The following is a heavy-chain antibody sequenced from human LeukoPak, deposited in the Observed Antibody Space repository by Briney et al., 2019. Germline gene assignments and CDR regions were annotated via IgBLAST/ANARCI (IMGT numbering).Heavy chain of an antibody. J-gene: IGHJ6*02. CDR1: ELTFSGFG. D-gene: IGHD3-9*01. CDR3: ARDLHDILTGYGYYYYGMDV. V-gene: IGHV3-66*01. CDR2: IYSGGST. Sequence: GGSLSLSCVAFELTFSGFGMHWFGQPQGRGLEWAPVIYSGGSTYYAASLKGRFTISGDNSKNTLYLQMNSLRAEDTAVYYCARDLHDILTGYGYYYYGMDVWGQGTTVTVSS.